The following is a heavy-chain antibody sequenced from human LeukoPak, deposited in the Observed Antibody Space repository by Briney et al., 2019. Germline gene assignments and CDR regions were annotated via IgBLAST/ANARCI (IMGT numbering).Heavy chain of an antibody. CDR3: ASETLRWDYYYGMDV. V-gene: IGHV3-23*01. CDR2: ISGSGGST. J-gene: IGHJ6*02. Sequence: PGGSLRLSCAASGFTFSSYAMSWVRQAPGKGLEWVSAISGSGGSTYYADSVKGRFTISRDNSKNTLYLQMSSLRAEDTAVYYCASETLRWDYYYGMDVWGQGTTVTVSS. D-gene: IGHD4-23*01. CDR1: GFTFSSYA.